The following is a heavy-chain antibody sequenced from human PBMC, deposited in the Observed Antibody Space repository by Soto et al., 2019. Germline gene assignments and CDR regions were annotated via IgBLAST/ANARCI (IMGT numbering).Heavy chain of an antibody. V-gene: IGHV4-39*01. CDR3: ARHEAAAAGTDWFDP. CDR1: GGSISSSSYY. J-gene: IGHJ5*02. D-gene: IGHD6-13*01. CDR2: IYYSGST. Sequence: SETLSLTCTVSGGSISSSSYYWGWIRQPPGKGLEWIGSIYYSGSTYYNPSLKSRVTISVDTSKNQFSLKLSSVTAADTAVYYCARHEAAAAGTDWFDPWGQGTLVTVSS.